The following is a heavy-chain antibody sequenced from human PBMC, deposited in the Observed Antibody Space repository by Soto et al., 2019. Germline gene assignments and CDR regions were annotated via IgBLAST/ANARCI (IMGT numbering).Heavy chain of an antibody. J-gene: IGHJ6*02. CDR2: ISSSSSTI. CDR1: GFTFSSYS. Sequence: GGSLRLSCAASGFTFSSYSMNWVRQAPGKGLEWVSYISSSSSTIYYADSVKGRFTISRDNAKNSLYLQMNSLRDEDTAVYYCARERAMSTTQKTNYYGMDVWGQGTTVTVYS. V-gene: IGHV3-48*02. CDR3: ARERAMSTTQKTNYYGMDV.